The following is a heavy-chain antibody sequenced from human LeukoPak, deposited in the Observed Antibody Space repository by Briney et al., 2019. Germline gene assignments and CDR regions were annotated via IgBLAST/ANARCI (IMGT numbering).Heavy chain of an antibody. Sequence: SETLSLTCTVSGGSISSYYWSWIRQPPGKGLEWIGYIYYSGSTNYNPSLKSRVTISVDTSKNRFSLKLSSVTAADTAVYYCARGGTVERFDYWGQGTLVTVSS. CDR2: IYYSGST. CDR3: ARGGTVERFDY. V-gene: IGHV4-59*01. J-gene: IGHJ4*02. CDR1: GGSISSYY. D-gene: IGHD4-11*01.